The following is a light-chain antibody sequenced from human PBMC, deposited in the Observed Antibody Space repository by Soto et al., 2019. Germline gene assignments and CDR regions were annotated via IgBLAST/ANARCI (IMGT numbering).Light chain of an antibody. CDR2: GAS. Sequence: EIVLTQSPGTLSLSPGERATLSCRASKSLAGRYLGWYQKKPGQAPRLLIYGASKRSTGMPDRFSGSGSVTDFTLTISRLEPEDFAVYFCQQGFTFGPGTKVDLK. CDR1: KSLAGRY. V-gene: IGKV3-20*01. J-gene: IGKJ3*01. CDR3: QQGFT.